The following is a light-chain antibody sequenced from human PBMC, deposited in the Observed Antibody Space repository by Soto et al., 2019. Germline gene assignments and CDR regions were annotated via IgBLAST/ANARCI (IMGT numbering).Light chain of an antibody. CDR2: GSS. V-gene: IGKV1-39*01. Sequence: DIQMTQSPSSLSASVGDRVTITCRASRNVEDKVNWYQQKPGKAPKLLIYGSSTLYGGVPSRFSGSGSGTAFTLTVSSLNPEDFAVYFCQQSYGTPWTFGLGTKVEV. CDR1: RNVEDK. CDR3: QQSYGTPWT. J-gene: IGKJ1*01.